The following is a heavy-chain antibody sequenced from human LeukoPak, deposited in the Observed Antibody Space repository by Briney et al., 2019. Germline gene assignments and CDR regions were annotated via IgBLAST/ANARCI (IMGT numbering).Heavy chain of an antibody. CDR3: ARDYGGNSDY. CDR2: IYSGGST. V-gene: IGHV3-53*01. D-gene: IGHD4-23*01. Sequence: PGGSLRLSCAASGFTVSSNYMSWVRQAPGKGLEWVSVIYSGGSTYYADSVKGRFTISRDNAKNSLYLQMNSLRAEDTAVYYCARDYGGNSDYWGQGTLVTVSS. CDR1: GFTVSSNY. J-gene: IGHJ4*02.